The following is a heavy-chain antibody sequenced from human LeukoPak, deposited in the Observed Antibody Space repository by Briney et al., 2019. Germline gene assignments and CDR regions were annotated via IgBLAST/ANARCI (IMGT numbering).Heavy chain of an antibody. D-gene: IGHD3-10*01. V-gene: IGHV1-18*01. Sequence: GASVKVSCKASGYTFTSYGISWVRQAPGQGLEWMGWISAYNGNTNYAQKLQGRVTMTTDTSTSTAYMELRSLRSDDTAVYYCARVLYYYGSGSYRASDCAFDIWGQGTMVTVSS. CDR1: GYTFTSYG. J-gene: IGHJ3*02. CDR3: ARVLYYYGSGSYRASDCAFDI. CDR2: ISAYNGNT.